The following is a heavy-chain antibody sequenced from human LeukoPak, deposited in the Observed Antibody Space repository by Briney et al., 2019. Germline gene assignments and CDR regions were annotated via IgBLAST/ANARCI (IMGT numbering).Heavy chain of an antibody. D-gene: IGHD2-15*01. CDR1: GFTFSSYS. CDR2: ISSSSSYI. CDR3: ARDKGHIVVVVAAIDAFDT. V-gene: IGHV3-21*01. J-gene: IGHJ3*02. Sequence: GGSLRLSCAASGFTFSSYSMNWVRQAPGKGLEWVSSISSSSSYIYYADSVKGRFTISRDNAKNSLYLQMNSLRAEDTAVYYCARDKGHIVVVVAAIDAFDTWGQGTMVTVSS.